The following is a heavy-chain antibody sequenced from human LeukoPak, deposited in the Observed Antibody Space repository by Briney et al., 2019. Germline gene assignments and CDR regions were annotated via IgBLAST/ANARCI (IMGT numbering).Heavy chain of an antibody. CDR1: GGTFSSYA. J-gene: IGHJ4*02. Sequence: SVKVSCKASGGTFSSYAISWVRQAPGQGLEWMGGIIPIFGTANYAQKFQGRVTITADKSTSTAYMELSSLRSEDTAVYYCARDSRRGAAGVYYFDYWGQGALVTVSS. CDR3: ARDSRRGAAGVYYFDY. V-gene: IGHV1-69*06. D-gene: IGHD2-15*01. CDR2: IIPIFGTA.